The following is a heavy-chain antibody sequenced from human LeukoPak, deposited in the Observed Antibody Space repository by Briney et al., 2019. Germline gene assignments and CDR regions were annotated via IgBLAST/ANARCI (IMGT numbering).Heavy chain of an antibody. CDR1: GYTLTELS. V-gene: IGHV1-24*01. J-gene: IGHJ3*02. Sequence: ASVKVSCKVSGYTLTELSMHWVRQAPGKGLEWMGGFDPEDGETIYAQKFQGRVTMTEDTSTDTAYMELSSLRSEDTAVYYCATILHITMVRGVSAFDIWGQGTMVTVSS. D-gene: IGHD3-10*01. CDR2: FDPEDGET. CDR3: ATILHITMVRGVSAFDI.